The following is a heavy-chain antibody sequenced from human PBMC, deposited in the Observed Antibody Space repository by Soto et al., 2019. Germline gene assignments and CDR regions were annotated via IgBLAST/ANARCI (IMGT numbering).Heavy chain of an antibody. D-gene: IGHD3-3*01. Sequence: QLQLQESGSGLVKPSQTLSLTCAVSGGSISSGGYSWSWIRQPPGKGLEWIGYIYHSGSTYYNPSLKRRVTISVDRSKTQFSLKLSSVTAADTAVYYCARGRTPGTIFGVVIKTGWWFDPWGKGTLVTVSS. CDR3: ARGRTPGTIFGVVIKTGWWFDP. J-gene: IGHJ5*02. CDR1: GGSISSGGYS. CDR2: IYHSGST. V-gene: IGHV4-30-2*01.